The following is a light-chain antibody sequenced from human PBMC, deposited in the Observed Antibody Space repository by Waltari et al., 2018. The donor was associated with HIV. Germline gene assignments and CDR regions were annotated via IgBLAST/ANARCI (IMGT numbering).Light chain of an antibody. CDR2: AAS. Sequence: DIQMTQSPSSLSASVGDRVTITCRASQSISSYLNWRQQKPGKAPKLLIYAASSLQSGVPSRFSGSGSGTDFTLTISSLQPEDFATYYCQQSYSTPYTFGLGTKLEIK. V-gene: IGKV1-39*01. CDR1: QSISSY. CDR3: QQSYSTPYT. J-gene: IGKJ2*01.